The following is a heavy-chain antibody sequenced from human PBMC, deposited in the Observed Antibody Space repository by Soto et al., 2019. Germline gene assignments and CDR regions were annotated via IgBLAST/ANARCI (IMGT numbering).Heavy chain of an antibody. D-gene: IGHD3-9*01. CDR1: GYSFTSFD. CDR3: ARGDWFGNWLAP. CDR2: MNPNSGNT. V-gene: IGHV1-8*02. Sequence: GASVKVSCKSFGYSFTSFDVHWVRQASGQGLEWMGWMNPNSGNTDYAQRFQGRVTMTRNTSINTAYMELNSLTPDDTAVYYCARGDWFGNWLAPWGQGTLVTVSS. J-gene: IGHJ5*02.